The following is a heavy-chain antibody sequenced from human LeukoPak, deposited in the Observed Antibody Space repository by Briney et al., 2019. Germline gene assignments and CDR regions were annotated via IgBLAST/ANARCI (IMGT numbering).Heavy chain of an antibody. J-gene: IGHJ4*02. V-gene: IGHV4-34*01. CDR2: INHTGST. CDR1: GGSFSGYY. CDR3: ARDQDWDLQSLRYFDY. Sequence: SETLSLTCAVYGGSFSGYYWNWVRQPPGKGLEWVGEINHTGSTNYNPSLESRVTISVDTSKNQFSLKLSSVTAADTAVYYCARDQDWDLQSLRYFDYWGQGTLVTVSS. D-gene: IGHD1-26*01.